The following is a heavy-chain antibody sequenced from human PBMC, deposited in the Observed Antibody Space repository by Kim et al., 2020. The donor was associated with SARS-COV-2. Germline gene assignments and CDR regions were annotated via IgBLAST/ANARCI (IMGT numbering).Heavy chain of an antibody. CDR1: GFTFSSYS. J-gene: IGHJ6*02. CDR3: VRVVVVAATRLVDYYGMDV. V-gene: IGHV3-48*02. CDR2: ISSSSSTI. Sequence: GGSLRLSCAASGFTFSSYSMNWVRQAPGKGLEWVSYISSSSSTIYYADSVKGRFTISRDNAKNSLYLQMNSLRDEDTAVYYCVRVVVVAATRLVDYYGMDVWGQGTTVTVSS. D-gene: IGHD2-15*01.